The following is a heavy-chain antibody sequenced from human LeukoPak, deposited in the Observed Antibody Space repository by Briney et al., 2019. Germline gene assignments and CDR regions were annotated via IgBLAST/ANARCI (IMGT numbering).Heavy chain of an antibody. Sequence: GSLRLSCAASGFTFSSYAMSWVREAPGKGLEWVSAISGSGGSTYYADSVKGRFTISRDNSKNTLYLQMNSLRAEDTAVYYCAKGGGYCSSTSCKTRPFDPWGQGTLVTVSS. CDR3: AKGGGYCSSTSCKTRPFDP. CDR2: ISGSGGST. D-gene: IGHD2-2*01. V-gene: IGHV3-23*01. J-gene: IGHJ5*02. CDR1: GFTFSSYA.